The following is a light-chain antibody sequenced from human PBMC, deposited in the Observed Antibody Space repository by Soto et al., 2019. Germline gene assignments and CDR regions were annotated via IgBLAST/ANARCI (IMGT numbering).Light chain of an antibody. CDR3: SSYTSSSTRV. CDR2: EVS. V-gene: IGLV2-14*01. J-gene: IGLJ3*02. Sequence: QSVLTQPASVSGSPGQSITISCTGTSSDGGGYNYVSWYQQHTGQAPKLMIYEVSNRPSGVSNRFSGSKSGNTASLTISGRQAEDEADYYCSSYTSSSTRVFGGGTKLTVL. CDR1: SSDGGGYNY.